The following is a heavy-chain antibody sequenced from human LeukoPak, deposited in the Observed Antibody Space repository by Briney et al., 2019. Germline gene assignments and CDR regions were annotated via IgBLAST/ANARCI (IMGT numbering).Heavy chain of an antibody. CDR1: GGTFSSYA. D-gene: IGHD6-19*01. J-gene: IGHJ4*02. CDR2: IIPIFGTA. V-gene: IGHV1-69*05. CDR3: ARGLALTRFDY. Sequence: SVKVSCQASGGTFSSYAISWVRQAPGHGLEWMGGIIPIFGTANYAQKFQGRVTITTDESTSTAYMELSSLRSEDTAVYYCARGLALTRFDYWGRGTLVTVSS.